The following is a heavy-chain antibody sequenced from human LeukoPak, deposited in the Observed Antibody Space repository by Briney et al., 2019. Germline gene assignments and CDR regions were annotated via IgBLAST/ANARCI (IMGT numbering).Heavy chain of an antibody. V-gene: IGHV3-23*01. CDR3: ARHDSFIPF. CDR1: GFTFSDYA. CDR2: ISDSGRST. D-gene: IGHD5-18*01. J-gene: IGHJ4*02. Sequence: PGGSLRLSCAASGFTFSDYAMSWVRQAPGKGLEWVSGISDSGRSTYYTDSVRGRCTISRDISKNMVYLQLNTLRAEDTALYFCARHDSFIPFWGQGTLVSVSS.